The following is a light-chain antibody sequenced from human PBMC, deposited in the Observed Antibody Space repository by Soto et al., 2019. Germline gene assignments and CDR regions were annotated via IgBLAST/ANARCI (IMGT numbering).Light chain of an antibody. Sequence: QSALTQPASVSGSPGQSITISCTGTSSDVGVYNYVSWYQQHPGKAPKLIIYEVTNRPSGLSNRFSGSKSGNTASLTISGLQAEDEADFFCRSYTACSILYVFGTGTKSPS. CDR3: RSYTACSILYV. CDR2: EVT. V-gene: IGLV2-14*01. CDR1: SSDVGVYNY. J-gene: IGLJ1*01.